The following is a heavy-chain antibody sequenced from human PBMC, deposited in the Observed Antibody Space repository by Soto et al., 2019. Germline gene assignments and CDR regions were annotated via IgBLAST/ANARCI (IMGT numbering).Heavy chain of an antibody. V-gene: IGHV1-18*01. CDR2: ISAYNGNT. J-gene: IGHJ4*02. CDR3: ARIGGYGYYFDY. CDR1: GYTFTTYV. D-gene: IGHD3-22*01. Sequence: ASVKVSCKASGYTFTTYVISWVRQAPGQGLEWMGWISAYNGNTNYAQKLQGRVTMTTDTSTSTACMELRSLRSDDTAVYYCARIGGYGYYFDYWGQGTLVTVSS.